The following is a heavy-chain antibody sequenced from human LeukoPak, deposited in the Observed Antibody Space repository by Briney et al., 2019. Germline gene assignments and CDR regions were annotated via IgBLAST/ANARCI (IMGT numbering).Heavy chain of an antibody. J-gene: IGHJ5*02. CDR2: ISSSGSTI. D-gene: IGHD3-10*01. Sequence: GGSLRLSCAASGFTFSSYEMNWVRQAPGKGLEWVSYISSSGSTIYYANSVKGRFTISRDNAKNSLYLQMNSLRAEDTAVYYCARVGGARLWFGESVSNWFDPWGQGTLVTVSS. V-gene: IGHV3-48*03. CDR3: ARVGGARLWFGESVSNWFDP. CDR1: GFTFSSYE.